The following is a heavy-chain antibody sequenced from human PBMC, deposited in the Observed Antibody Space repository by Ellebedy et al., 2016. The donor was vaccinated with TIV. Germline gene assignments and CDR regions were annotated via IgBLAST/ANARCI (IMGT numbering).Heavy chain of an antibody. J-gene: IGHJ6*02. CDR2: FDPEDGET. Sequence: ASVKVSXKVSGYTLTELSMHWVRQAPGKGLEWMGGFDPEDGETIYAQKFQGRVTMTEDTSTDTAYMELRSLRSDDTAVYYCARDRGSSWSGKGRYYYYGMDVWGQGTTVTVSS. CDR1: GYTLTELS. V-gene: IGHV1-24*01. D-gene: IGHD6-13*01. CDR3: ARDRGSSWSGKGRYYYYGMDV.